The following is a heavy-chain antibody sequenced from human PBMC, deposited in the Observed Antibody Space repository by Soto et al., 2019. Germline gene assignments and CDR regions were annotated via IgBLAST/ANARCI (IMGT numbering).Heavy chain of an antibody. CDR1: GGSFSSGSYY. J-gene: IGHJ4*02. CDR3: ARVETTSELDS. V-gene: IGHV4-61*01. D-gene: IGHD4-17*01. Sequence: PSETLSLTCTVSGGSFSSGSYYWSWIRQPPGKGLEWIGYIYYSGSTNYNPSLKSRVTISVDTSKNQFSLKVSSVTAADTAVYYCARVETTSELDSWGQGTLVTVSS. CDR2: IYYSGST.